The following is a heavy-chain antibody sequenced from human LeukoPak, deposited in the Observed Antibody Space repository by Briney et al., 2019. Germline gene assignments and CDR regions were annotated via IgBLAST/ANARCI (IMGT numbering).Heavy chain of an antibody. J-gene: IGHJ4*02. CDR2: ISRGGVTT. CDR1: GFTFSNYG. D-gene: IGHD3-22*01. V-gene: IGHV3-23*01. CDR3: AKRAIDSSGYDYYFDY. Sequence: GGSLRLSCAASGFTFSNYGMSWVRQAPGKGLEWVSTISRGGVTTYYADSVKGRFTISRDNSKNTVYLQMNRLRAEDTAIYYCAKRAIDSSGYDYYFDYWGQGTLVTVSS.